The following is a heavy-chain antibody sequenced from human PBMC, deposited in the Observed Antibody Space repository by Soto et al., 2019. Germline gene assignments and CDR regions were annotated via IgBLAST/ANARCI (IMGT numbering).Heavy chain of an antibody. CDR3: ATRSPAFDY. CDR2: ITTDKGKT. V-gene: IGHV1-18*01. CDR1: GYTFTSYV. J-gene: IGHJ4*02. Sequence: QVQLVQSGPEVKKPGASVKVSCKTSGYTFTSYVISWVRQAPGQVLEWMGWITTDKGKTTYAQKFQGRVTMTTDTSTSTAYMEMRSLRSDDTAVYYCATRSPAFDYRGQGPLVTVSS.